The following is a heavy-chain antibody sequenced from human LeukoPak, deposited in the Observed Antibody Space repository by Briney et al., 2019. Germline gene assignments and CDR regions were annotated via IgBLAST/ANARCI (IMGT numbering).Heavy chain of an antibody. Sequence: SETLSLTCTVSGGSISSYYWSWIRQPPGKGREWIGEINHSGSTNYNPSLKSRVIISVDTSKNQFSLKLSSVTAADTAVYYCARSIIAADIDYWGQGTLVTVSS. CDR1: GGSISSYY. CDR3: ARSIIAADIDY. D-gene: IGHD6-13*01. CDR2: INHSGST. J-gene: IGHJ4*02. V-gene: IGHV4-34*01.